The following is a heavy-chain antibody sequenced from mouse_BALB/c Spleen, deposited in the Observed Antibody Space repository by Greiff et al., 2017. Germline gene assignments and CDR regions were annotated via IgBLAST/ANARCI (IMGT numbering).Heavy chain of an antibody. D-gene: IGHD2-4*01. CDR3: ARGRGIYYDYDGWFAY. V-gene: IGHV5-6-5*01. J-gene: IGHJ3*01. Sequence: EVNLVESGGGLVKPGGSLKLSCAASGFTFSSYAMSWVRQTPEKRLEWVASISSGGSTYYPDSVKGRFTISRDNARNILYLQMSSLRSEDTAMYYCARGRGIYYDYDGWFAYWGQGTLVTVSA. CDR1: GFTFSSYA. CDR2: ISSGGST.